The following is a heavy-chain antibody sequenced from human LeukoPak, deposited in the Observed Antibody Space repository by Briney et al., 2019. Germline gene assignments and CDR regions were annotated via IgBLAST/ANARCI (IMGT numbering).Heavy chain of an antibody. CDR3: AKIVGATPGDYYYYGMDV. J-gene: IGHJ6*02. CDR2: INTNTGNP. D-gene: IGHD1-26*01. Sequence: GASVKVSCKASGYTFTSYAMNWVRQAPGQGLEWMGWINTNTGNPTYAQGVTGRFVFSLDTSVSTAYLQISSLKAEDTAVYYCAKIVGATPGDYYYYGMDVWGQGTTVTVSS. V-gene: IGHV7-4-1*02. CDR1: GYTFTSYA.